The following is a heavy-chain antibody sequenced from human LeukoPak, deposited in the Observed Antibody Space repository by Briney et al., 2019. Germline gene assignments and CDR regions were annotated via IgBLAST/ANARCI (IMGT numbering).Heavy chain of an antibody. Sequence: SETLSLTCTVSGDSISSGDYYWSWIRQPAGKGLEWIGRISSSGSTNYNPSLKSRVTISVDTSKNQFSLKLSFVTAADTAVYYCARDGVHYYDSSGYSFDYWGQGTLVTVSS. J-gene: IGHJ4*02. CDR1: GDSISSGDYY. V-gene: IGHV4-61*02. CDR2: ISSSGST. D-gene: IGHD3-22*01. CDR3: ARDGVHYYDSSGYSFDY.